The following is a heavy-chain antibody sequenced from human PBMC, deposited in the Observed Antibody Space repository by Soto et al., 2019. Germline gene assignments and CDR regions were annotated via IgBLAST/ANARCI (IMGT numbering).Heavy chain of an antibody. CDR2: IYYSGST. Sequence: PSETLSLTCTVSGGSISSYYWSWIRQPPGKGLEWIGYIYYSGSTNYNPSLKSRVTISVDTSKNQFSLKLSSVTAADTAVYYCARLTYYDFWSGYSDYYYGMDVWGQGTTVTVSS. J-gene: IGHJ6*02. CDR1: GGSISSYY. V-gene: IGHV4-59*01. D-gene: IGHD3-3*01. CDR3: ARLTYYDFWSGYSDYYYGMDV.